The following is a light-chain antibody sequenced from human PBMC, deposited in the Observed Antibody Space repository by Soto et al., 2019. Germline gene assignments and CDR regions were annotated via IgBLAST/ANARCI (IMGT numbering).Light chain of an antibody. Sequence: QMTQSPSSLSAAVGDRVTITCQASHDISDYLNWYQPKPGEAPKLLIYDASKLEAGVPSRVSGRGSGTDFTFSISSLQPEDIATYYCQQYDNVPLTFGGGTKVEIK. J-gene: IGKJ4*01. CDR1: HDISDY. CDR3: QQYDNVPLT. V-gene: IGKV1-33*01. CDR2: DAS.